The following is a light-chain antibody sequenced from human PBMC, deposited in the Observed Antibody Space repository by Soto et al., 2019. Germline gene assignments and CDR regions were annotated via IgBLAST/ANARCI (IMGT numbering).Light chain of an antibody. CDR1: QDISNY. V-gene: IGKV1-33*01. CDR2: DAS. CDR3: EQYDILAQLT. Sequence: GDRVTITCQASQDISNYLNWYQQKPGKAPKLLIYDASNLETGVPSRFSGSVSGTDFTFTISSLQPEDIATYYCEQYDILAQLTFGGGTKVEIK. J-gene: IGKJ4*01.